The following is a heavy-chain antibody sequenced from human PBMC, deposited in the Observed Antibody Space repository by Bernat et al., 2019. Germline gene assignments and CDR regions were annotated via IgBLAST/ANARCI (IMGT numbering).Heavy chain of an antibody. CDR2: ISAYNGNT. CDR1: GYTFTSYG. CDR3: ARDLLISKIPVVDSSGLDY. Sequence: QVQLVESGAEVKKPGASVKVSCKASGYTFTSYGISWVRQAPGQGLEWMGWISAYNGNTNYAQKLQGRVTMTTDTSTSTAYMELRSLRSDDTAVYYCARDLLISKIPVVDSSGLDYWGQGTLVTVSS. V-gene: IGHV1-18*01. D-gene: IGHD3-22*01. J-gene: IGHJ4*02.